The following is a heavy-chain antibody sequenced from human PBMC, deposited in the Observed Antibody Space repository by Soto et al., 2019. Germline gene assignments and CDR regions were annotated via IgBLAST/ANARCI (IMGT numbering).Heavy chain of an antibody. V-gene: IGHV4-30-4*01. J-gene: IGHJ4*01. Sequence: SETLSLTCTVSCGSISSADYYWSWIRQPPGKGLEWIGYFHSSGATYKDPSLKSRVTISVDTSKNQISLKLDSVTAADTAVYYCASIWFGDFDYWGHGTLVTVSS. D-gene: IGHD3-10*01. CDR1: CGSISSADYY. CDR2: FHSSGAT. CDR3: ASIWFGDFDY.